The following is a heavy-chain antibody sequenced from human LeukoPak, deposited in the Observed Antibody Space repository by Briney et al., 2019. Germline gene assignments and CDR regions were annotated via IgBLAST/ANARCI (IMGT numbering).Heavy chain of an antibody. V-gene: IGHV3-9*01. D-gene: IGHD3-22*01. CDR2: ISWNSGSI. CDR3: AKDSGYFFGAFDI. Sequence: GGSLRLSCVASGFTFDDYAMHWVRQAPGKGQEWVSGISWNSGSIDYADSVKGRFTISRDNAKNSLYLQMNSLRAEDTALYYCAKDSGYFFGAFDIWGQGTMVTVSS. CDR1: GFTFDDYA. J-gene: IGHJ3*02.